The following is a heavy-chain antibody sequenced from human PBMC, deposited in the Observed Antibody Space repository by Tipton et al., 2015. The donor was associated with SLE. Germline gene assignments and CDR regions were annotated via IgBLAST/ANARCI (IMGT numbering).Heavy chain of an antibody. CDR2: IYLSGTT. D-gene: IGHD6-13*01. J-gene: IGHJ1*01. CDR1: GDSISNDNYY. V-gene: IGHV4-61*02. CDR3: ARAHAGIGFFQN. Sequence: LRLSCIVSGDSISNDNYYWSWIRQPAGKGLEWIGRIYLSGTTNYNPSLKSRVTISGDTSKNQFSLKLTSVTAADTAVYYCARAHAGIGFFQNWGQGTLVTVSS.